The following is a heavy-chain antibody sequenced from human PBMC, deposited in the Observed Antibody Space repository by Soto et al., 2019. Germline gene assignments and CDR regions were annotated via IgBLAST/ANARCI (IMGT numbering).Heavy chain of an antibody. Sequence: SETLSLTCAVYGGSFSGYYWSWIRQPPGKGLEWIGEINHSGSTNYNPSLKSRVTISVDTSKNQFSLKLSSVTAADTAVYYCARVAGRLIAVAVRAPGGFDYWGQGTLVTVSS. V-gene: IGHV4-34*01. J-gene: IGHJ4*02. CDR3: ARVAGRLIAVAVRAPGGFDY. CDR1: GGSFSGYY. CDR2: INHSGST. D-gene: IGHD6-19*01.